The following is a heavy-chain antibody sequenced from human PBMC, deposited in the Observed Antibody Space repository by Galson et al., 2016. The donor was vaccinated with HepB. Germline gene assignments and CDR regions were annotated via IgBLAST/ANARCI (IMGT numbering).Heavy chain of an antibody. CDR1: GFTFSSYS. Sequence: SLRLSCAASGFTFSSYSMNWVRQAPGKGLEWVSSISSSSSYKYYADSVKGRFTISRDNAKNSLYLQMNSLRAEDTAVYYCARDRPNSSGWFGGYFDDWGQGTLVTVSS. D-gene: IGHD6-19*01. J-gene: IGHJ4*02. V-gene: IGHV3-21*03. CDR2: ISSSSSYK. CDR3: ARDRPNSSGWFGGYFDD.